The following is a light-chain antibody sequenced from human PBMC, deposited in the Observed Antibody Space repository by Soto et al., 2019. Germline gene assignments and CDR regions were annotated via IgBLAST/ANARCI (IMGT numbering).Light chain of an antibody. CDR3: QQYGSSPRT. Sequence: EIVLTQFPDTLSLSPGERATLSCRASPSVSSSSLAWYQQKRGQAPRLLLHGASSRATGIPDRFSGSGSGTAFTLTSSRLEPDAVAVYYCQQYGSSPRTFGQWTKVKV. J-gene: IGKJ1*01. V-gene: IGKV3-20*01. CDR2: GAS. CDR1: PSVSSSS.